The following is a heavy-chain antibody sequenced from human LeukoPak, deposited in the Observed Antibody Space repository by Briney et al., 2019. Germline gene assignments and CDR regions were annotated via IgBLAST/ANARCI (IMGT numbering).Heavy chain of an antibody. Sequence: GGSLRLSCAASGFTFSNAWMSWVRQAPGKGLEWVGRIKSKTDGGTTDYAAPVKGRFTISRDDSKNTLYLQMNSLKTEDTAVYYCTTEEDILTGYLLDYWGQGTLVTVSS. J-gene: IGHJ4*02. CDR2: IKSKTDGGTT. CDR3: TTEEDILTGYLLDY. V-gene: IGHV3-15*01. D-gene: IGHD3-9*01. CDR1: GFTFSNAW.